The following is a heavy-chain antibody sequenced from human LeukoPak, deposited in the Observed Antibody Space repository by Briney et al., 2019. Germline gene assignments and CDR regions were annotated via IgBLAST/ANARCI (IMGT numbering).Heavy chain of an antibody. Sequence: GGSLRLSCAASGFTFSSYTMNGLRQAPGKGLEWVSSIDSTSGYIYYADSVKGLFTISRDNAKNSLYLQMNSLRAEDTAVYYCARGTMATIRFDYWGQGTLVSVSS. CDR3: ARGTMATIRFDY. J-gene: IGHJ4*02. CDR1: GFTFSSYT. CDR2: IDSTSGYI. D-gene: IGHD5-24*01. V-gene: IGHV3-21*01.